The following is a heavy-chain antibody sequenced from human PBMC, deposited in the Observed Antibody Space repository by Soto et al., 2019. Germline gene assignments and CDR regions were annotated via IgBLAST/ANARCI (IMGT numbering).Heavy chain of an antibody. J-gene: IGHJ4*02. CDR2: VYYTGST. CDR1: VGSISGSY. V-gene: IGHV4-59*01. Sequence: SETLSLTCSVSVGSISGSYWIWIRQSPGKGLEWLGYVYYTGSTNYSPSLRSRVSISVDTSKNEFSLRLSSVTAADTAVYFCARSVAVPGAHIDYWGQGTQVPVSS. CDR3: ARSVAVPGAHIDY. D-gene: IGHD6-19*01.